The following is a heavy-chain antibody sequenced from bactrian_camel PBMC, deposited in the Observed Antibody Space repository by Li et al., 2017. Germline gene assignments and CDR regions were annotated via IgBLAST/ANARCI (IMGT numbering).Heavy chain of an antibody. CDR1: GFTFSTYA. J-gene: IGHJ4*01. D-gene: IGHD2*01. CDR2: INNGGGYT. V-gene: IGHV3S40*01. CDR3: ATGGPIVSSLAFNY. Sequence: VQLVESGGDLVQPGGSLRLDRAASGFTFSTYAMTWVRQAPGKGLEWVSSINNGGGYTYYADSVKGRFTISRDNAKNTVYLQMNMLKPEDTAVYYCATGGPIVSSLAFNYWGQGTQVTVS.